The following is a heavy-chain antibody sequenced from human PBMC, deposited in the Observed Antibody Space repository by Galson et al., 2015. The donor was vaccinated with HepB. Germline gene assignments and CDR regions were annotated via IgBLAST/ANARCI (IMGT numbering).Heavy chain of an antibody. J-gene: IGHJ6*02. D-gene: IGHD2/OR15-2a*01. CDR2: IYYSGST. CDR1: GGSISSYY. Sequence: SETLSLTCTVSGGSISSYYWSWIRQPPGKGLEWIGYIYYSGSTNYNPSLKSRVTISVDTSKNQFSLKLSSVTAADTAVYYCARVLGNRDYYYYGMDVWGQGTTVTVSS. CDR3: ARVLGNRDYYYYGMDV. V-gene: IGHV4-59*01.